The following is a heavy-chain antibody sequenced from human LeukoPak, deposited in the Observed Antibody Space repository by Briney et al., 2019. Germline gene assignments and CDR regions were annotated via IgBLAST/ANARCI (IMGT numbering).Heavy chain of an antibody. J-gene: IGHJ5*02. Sequence: ASVKVSCKASGYTFTGYYMHWVRQAPGQGLEWMGWINPNSGGTNYAQKFQGRVTMTRDTSISTAYMELSRLRSDDTAAYYCARAPEYYDFWSGYYLNWFDPWGQGTLVTVSS. V-gene: IGHV1-2*02. CDR1: GYTFTGYY. CDR3: ARAPEYYDFWSGYYLNWFDP. CDR2: INPNSGGT. D-gene: IGHD3-3*01.